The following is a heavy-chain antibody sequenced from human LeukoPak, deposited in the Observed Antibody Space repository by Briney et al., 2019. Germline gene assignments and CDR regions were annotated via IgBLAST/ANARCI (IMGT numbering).Heavy chain of an antibody. CDR3: ATTYYDSSGYYLPPDY. D-gene: IGHD3-22*01. J-gene: IGHJ4*02. CDR2: FDPEDGET. CDR1: GYTLTELS. Sequence: ASVKVSCKVSGYTLTELSMHWVRQAPGKGVEWMGGFDPEDGETIYAQKFQGRVTMTEDTSTDTAYMELSSLRSEDTAVYYCATTYYDSSGYYLPPDYWGQGTLVTVSS. V-gene: IGHV1-24*01.